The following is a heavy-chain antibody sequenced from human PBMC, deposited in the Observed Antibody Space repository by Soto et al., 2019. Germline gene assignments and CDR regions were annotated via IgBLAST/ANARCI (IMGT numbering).Heavy chain of an antibody. Sequence: GGSLRLSCAASGFTFANYAMSWVRQAPGKGLEWVSGIGLSGRETYYADSVKGRFTMSRDNSKNTLYLEMNSLGAEDTAVYYCANQRWYGASASVVPFHYWGQGTLVTVSS. CDR3: ANQRWYGASASVVPFHY. CDR1: GFTFANYA. J-gene: IGHJ4*02. CDR2: IGLSGRET. V-gene: IGHV3-23*01. D-gene: IGHD2-15*01.